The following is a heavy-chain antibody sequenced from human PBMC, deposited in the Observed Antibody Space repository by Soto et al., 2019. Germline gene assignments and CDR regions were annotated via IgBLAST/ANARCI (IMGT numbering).Heavy chain of an antibody. CDR1: GFTFSSYG. V-gene: IGHV3-NL1*01. CDR3: AREPLGYCSCGSCYVPHHWLFDL. D-gene: IGHD2-15*01. CDR2: IYSGGST. J-gene: IGHJ2*01. Sequence: GGSLRLSCAASGFTFSSYGMHWVRQAPGKGLEWVSVIYSGGSTYYADSVKGRFTISRHNSKNTLYLQMNSLRAEDTAVYYCAREPLGYCSCGSCYVPHHWLFDLCGRGSLVTVSS.